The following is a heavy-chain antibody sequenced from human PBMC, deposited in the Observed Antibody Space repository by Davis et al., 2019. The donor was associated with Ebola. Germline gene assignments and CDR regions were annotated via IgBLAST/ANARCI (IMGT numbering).Heavy chain of an antibody. CDR1: GGTFSSYA. V-gene: IGHV1-18*01. CDR3: ARGAIFGVVKGHYGMDV. J-gene: IGHJ6*04. Sequence: AASVKVSCKASGGTFSSYAISWVRQAPGQGLEWMGWISAYNGNTNYAQILQGRVTMTTDTSTGTAYMELRSLRSDDTAVYYCARGAIFGVVKGHYGMDVWGKGTTVTVSS. CDR2: ISAYNGNT. D-gene: IGHD3-3*01.